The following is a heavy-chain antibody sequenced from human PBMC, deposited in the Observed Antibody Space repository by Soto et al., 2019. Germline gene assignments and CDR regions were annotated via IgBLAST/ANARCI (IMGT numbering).Heavy chain of an antibody. CDR1: GYTFTSYD. D-gene: IGHD3-3*01. V-gene: IGHV1-18*01. Sequence: ASVKVSCKASGYTFTSYDISWVRQAPGQGLEWMGWISAYNGNTNYAQKLQGRVTMTTDTSTSTAYMELRSLRSDDTAVYYCARDQYDFWSGYPVYYYGMDVWGQGTTVTVSS. J-gene: IGHJ6*02. CDR3: ARDQYDFWSGYPVYYYGMDV. CDR2: ISAYNGNT.